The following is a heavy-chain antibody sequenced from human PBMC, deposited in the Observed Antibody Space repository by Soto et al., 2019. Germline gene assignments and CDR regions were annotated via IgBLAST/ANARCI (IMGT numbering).Heavy chain of an antibody. CDR3: ARRRASSGWYPYYYGMDV. D-gene: IGHD6-19*01. Sequence: SETLSLTCAVSGGSISSSNWWSWVRQPPGKGLEWIGEIYHSGSTNYNPSLKSRVTISVDKSKNQFSLKLSSVTAADTAVYYCARRRASSGWYPYYYGMDVWGQGTTVTVS. V-gene: IGHV4-4*02. CDR1: GGSISSSNW. CDR2: IYHSGST. J-gene: IGHJ6*02.